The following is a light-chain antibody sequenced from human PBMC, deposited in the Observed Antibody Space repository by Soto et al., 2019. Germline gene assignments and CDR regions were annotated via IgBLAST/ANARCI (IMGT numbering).Light chain of an antibody. Sequence: EIVLTQSPGTLSLSPGERATLSCRASQRVSTSYLAWYQQQPGQAPRLLIYATSSRATGIPYRFSGSGSGTDFSLTISRLEPEDFAVYYCHQYGSSPFTFGGGTKVEIK. V-gene: IGKV3-20*01. CDR1: QRVSTSY. CDR3: HQYGSSPFT. J-gene: IGKJ4*01. CDR2: ATS.